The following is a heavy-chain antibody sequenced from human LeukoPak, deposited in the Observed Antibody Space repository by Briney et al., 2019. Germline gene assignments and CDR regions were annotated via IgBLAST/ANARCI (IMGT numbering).Heavy chain of an antibody. CDR3: ASSPQWLAPYYFDY. V-gene: IGHV4-34*01. CDR1: GGSFSGYY. J-gene: IGHJ4*02. Sequence: PSETLSLTCAVYGGSFSGYYWSWIRQPPGKGLEWIGEINHSGSTNYNPSLKSRVTISVDTSKNQFSLKLSSVTAADTAVYYCASSPQWLAPYYFDYWGQGTLVTVSS. D-gene: IGHD6-19*01. CDR2: INHSGST.